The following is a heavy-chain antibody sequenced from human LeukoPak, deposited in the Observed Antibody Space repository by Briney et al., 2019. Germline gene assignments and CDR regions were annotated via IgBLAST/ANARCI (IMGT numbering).Heavy chain of an antibody. V-gene: IGHV4-59*01. J-gene: IGHJ4*02. Sequence: SETLSLTCAVYGGSFSGYYWSWIRQPPGRGLEWIGYIYYTGNTNYNPSLKSRVTISVDTSKNQFSLRLNSVSTADTAVYYCARESLGGVGHWGQGTLVTVSS. CDR3: ARESLGGVGH. CDR2: IYYTGNT. D-gene: IGHD1-26*01. CDR1: GGSFSGYY.